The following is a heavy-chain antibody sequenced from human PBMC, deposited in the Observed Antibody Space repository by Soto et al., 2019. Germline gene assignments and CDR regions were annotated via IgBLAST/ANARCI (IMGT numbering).Heavy chain of an antibody. V-gene: IGHV4-34*01. CDR2: INHSGST. CDR1: GGSFSGYY. J-gene: IGHJ5*02. CDR3: ARGGGNIVVVQAAIRGSYWFDP. Sequence: PSETLSLTCAVYGGSFSGYYWSWIRQPPGKGLEWIGEINHSGSTNYNPSLKSRVTISVDTSKNQFSLKLGSVTAADTAVYYCARGGGNIVVVQAAIRGSYWFDPWGQGTLVTVSS. D-gene: IGHD2-2*01.